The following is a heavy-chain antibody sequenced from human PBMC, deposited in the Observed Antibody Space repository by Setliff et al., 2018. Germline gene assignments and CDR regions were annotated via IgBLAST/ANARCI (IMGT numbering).Heavy chain of an antibody. J-gene: IGHJ4*02. CDR3: ARTGTYRYFDY. CDR2: IYYRGDT. CDR1: GASLSSGTYY. V-gene: IGHV4-39*01. Sequence: SETLSLTCTVSGASLSSGTYYWGWIRQPPGKGLGWIGRIYYRGDTYYNASLKGRLTISVGTAQNQFSLRLTSVTAADTAVYYCARTGTYRYFDYWGQGALVTVSS. D-gene: IGHD1-1*01.